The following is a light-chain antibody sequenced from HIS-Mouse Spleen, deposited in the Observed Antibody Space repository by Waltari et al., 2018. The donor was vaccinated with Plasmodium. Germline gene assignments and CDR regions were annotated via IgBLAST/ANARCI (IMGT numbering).Light chain of an antibody. Sequence: QSALTQPASVSGSPGQSITISCTGTRSDVGGYKYGSWYQQPPGKAPKLMIYEVSNRPSGVSNRFSGSKSGNTASLTISGLQAEDEADYYCSSYTSSSTLVFGGGTKLTVL. V-gene: IGLV2-14*01. CDR2: EVS. CDR1: RSDVGGYKY. J-gene: IGLJ2*01. CDR3: SSYTSSSTLV.